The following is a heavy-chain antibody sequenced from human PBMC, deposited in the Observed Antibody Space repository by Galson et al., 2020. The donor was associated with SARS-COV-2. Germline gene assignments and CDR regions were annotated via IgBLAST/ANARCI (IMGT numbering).Heavy chain of an antibody. D-gene: IGHD6-19*01. J-gene: IGHJ4*02. Sequence: GESLKISCAASGFSFSSYSMNWVRQAPGRGLEWVSYISSDSSTIRYADSVRGRFTIFRDNAKNSLYLQMSSLRADDTAVYYCARDHGTGSGWSVYWGQGTLVTVSS. CDR1: GFSFSSYS. CDR2: ISSDSSTI. V-gene: IGHV3-48*04. CDR3: ARDHGTGSGWSVY.